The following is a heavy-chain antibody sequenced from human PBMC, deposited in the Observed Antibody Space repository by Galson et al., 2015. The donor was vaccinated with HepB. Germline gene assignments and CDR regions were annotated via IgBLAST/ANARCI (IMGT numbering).Heavy chain of an antibody. J-gene: IGHJ5*02. Sequence: SVKVSCKASGYTFTSYYMHWVRQAPGQGLEWMGIINPSGGSTSYAQKFQGRVTMTRDTSTSTVYMELSSLGSEDTAVYYCAMTVQWLVKWFDPWGQGTLVTVSS. V-gene: IGHV1-46*03. CDR2: INPSGGST. CDR3: AMTVQWLVKWFDP. D-gene: IGHD6-19*01. CDR1: GYTFTSYY.